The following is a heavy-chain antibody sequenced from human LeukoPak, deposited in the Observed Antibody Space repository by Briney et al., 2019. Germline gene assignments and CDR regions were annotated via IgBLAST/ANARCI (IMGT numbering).Heavy chain of an antibody. CDR3: ARGGGAFDI. Sequence: SQTLSLTCAISGDSVSSNSTAWSWIGQSPSRGLEWLGRTYYRSKWYNDYAVSVKSRVTINPDPSKNQFSLQLNSVTRDDTAVYYCARGGGAFDIWAQGTEVTVSS. CDR1: GDSVSSNSTA. V-gene: IGHV6-1*01. D-gene: IGHD4-23*01. J-gene: IGHJ3*02. CDR2: TYYRSKWYN.